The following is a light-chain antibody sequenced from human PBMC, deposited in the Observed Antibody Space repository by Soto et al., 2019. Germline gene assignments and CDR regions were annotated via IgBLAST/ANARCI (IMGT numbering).Light chain of an antibody. V-gene: IGKV3-20*01. J-gene: IGKJ5*01. Sequence: EIVLTQSPGTLSLSPGERATLSCRASRSLSSSYLAWYQHKPGQAPRLLIYGASTRATAVPDRFSGSGSGTDFTLTITSLQSDDFAVYFCRQYSDWPITFGQGTRLEIK. CDR1: RSLSSSY. CDR3: RQYSDWPIT. CDR2: GAS.